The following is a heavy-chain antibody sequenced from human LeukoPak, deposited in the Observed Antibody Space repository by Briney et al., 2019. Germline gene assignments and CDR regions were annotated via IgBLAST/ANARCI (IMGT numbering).Heavy chain of an antibody. D-gene: IGHD6-19*01. V-gene: IGHV1-2*06. CDR2: INPNSGGT. CDR1: GYTFTGYY. Sequence: ASVKVSCKASGYTFTGYYMHWVRQAPGQGLEWMGRINPNSGGTNYAKKFQGRVTKTRDTSISTANMELSRLRSDNTAVYYCARVNGSSGWLPVGSYNYWGQGTLVTVSS. J-gene: IGHJ4*02. CDR3: ARVNGSSGWLPVGSYNY.